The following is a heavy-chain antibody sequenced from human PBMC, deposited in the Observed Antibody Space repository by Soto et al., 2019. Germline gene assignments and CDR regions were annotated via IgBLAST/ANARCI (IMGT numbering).Heavy chain of an antibody. Sequence: PGGSLRLSCAASGLTFSSYAMSWVRQAPGKGLEWVSHISNSGRSTEYADSVKGRFTISRDNSKNTLYLQMNSLRAEDTAIYYCTTAHPRGPDYWGQGTLVTVSS. V-gene: IGHV3-23*01. D-gene: IGHD2-21*02. CDR2: ISNSGRST. J-gene: IGHJ4*02. CDR1: GLTFSSYA. CDR3: TTAHPRGPDY.